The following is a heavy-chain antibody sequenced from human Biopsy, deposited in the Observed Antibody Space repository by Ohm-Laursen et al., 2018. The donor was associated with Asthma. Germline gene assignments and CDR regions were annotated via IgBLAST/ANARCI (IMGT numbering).Heavy chain of an antibody. Sequence: TLSLTCTVSGASIRGSGSYWAWIRQAPGKGPEWIGTTHYSGSTFYKPSLRSRVTMSLDTSTNQFSLRLRSVTATDTAVYYCVSPVNRAFGGYEWAAVFDYWGQGILVTVSS. CDR1: GASIRGSGSY. V-gene: IGHV4-39*01. CDR2: THYSGST. CDR3: VSPVNRAFGGYEWAAVFDY. D-gene: IGHD5-12*01. J-gene: IGHJ4*02.